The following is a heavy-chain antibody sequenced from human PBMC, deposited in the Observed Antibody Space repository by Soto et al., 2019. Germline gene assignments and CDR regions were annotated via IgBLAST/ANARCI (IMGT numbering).Heavy chain of an antibody. Sequence: ASVTVSYTASGYTFTSYGISWVRQAPGKGLEWMGWISAYNGNTNYAQKLQGRVTMTTDTSTSTAYMELRSLRSDDTAVYYCARTYYYDFRSGYKYYFDYRGQGTLVTVSS. CDR3: ARTYYYDFRSGYKYYFDY. CDR2: ISAYNGNT. CDR1: GYTFTSYG. J-gene: IGHJ4*02. V-gene: IGHV1-18*01. D-gene: IGHD3-3*01.